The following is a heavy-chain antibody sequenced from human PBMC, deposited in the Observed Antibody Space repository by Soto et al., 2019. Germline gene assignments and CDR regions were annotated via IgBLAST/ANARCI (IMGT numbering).Heavy chain of an antibody. CDR1: GYTFTSNY. CDR3: ARWGAGGSNNYSLIDF. Sequence: QVQLVQSGAEVKKTGASVKVSCKASGYTFTSNYIHWVRQAPGQGLEWMGFINPRGGTTSAAQRLQGRLTMTRDTSTSTVYMELSSLTFKDTAVYYCARWGAGGSNNYSLIDFWGQGTLVTVSS. CDR2: INPRGGTT. J-gene: IGHJ4*02. D-gene: IGHD2-15*01. V-gene: IGHV1-46*01.